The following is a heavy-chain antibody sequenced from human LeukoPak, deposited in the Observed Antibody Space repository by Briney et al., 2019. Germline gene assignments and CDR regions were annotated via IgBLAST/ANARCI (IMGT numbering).Heavy chain of an antibody. CDR1: GGSISSSYW. Sequence: SGTLSLTCAVSGGSISSSYWWSWVRQPPGKGLEWIGEIYHGGNTNYNPSLKSRVTISVDTSKNQFSLKLSSVTAADTAVYYCARSHSGYDDPVDYWGQGILVTVSS. CDR2: IYHGGNT. CDR3: ARSHSGYDDPVDY. V-gene: IGHV4-4*02. D-gene: IGHD5-12*01. J-gene: IGHJ4*02.